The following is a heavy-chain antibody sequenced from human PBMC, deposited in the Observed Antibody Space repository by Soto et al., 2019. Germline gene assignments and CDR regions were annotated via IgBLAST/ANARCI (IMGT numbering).Heavy chain of an antibody. CDR2: ISGSGGST. CDR1: GFTFSSYA. Sequence: GGSLRLSCAASGFTFSSYAMSWVRQAPGKGLEWVSAISGSGGSTYYADSVKGQVTISADKSISTAYLQWSSLKASDTAMYYCARVGGYCSGGSCPYYMDVWGKGTTVTVSS. V-gene: IGHV3-23*01. CDR3: ARVGGYCSGGSCPYYMDV. D-gene: IGHD2-15*01. J-gene: IGHJ6*03.